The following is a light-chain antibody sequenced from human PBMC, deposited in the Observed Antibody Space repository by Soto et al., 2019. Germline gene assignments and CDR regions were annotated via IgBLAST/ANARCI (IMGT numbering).Light chain of an antibody. CDR2: EVT. CDR1: RSDVGSYDL. Sequence: QSALTQPASVYGSPGQSITISCTGTRSDVGSYDLVSWYQQHPGKAPKLMLYEVTKRPSGVSNRFSGSKSGNTASLTISGMQAEDEADYHCCSYAGSDTLVFGGGTKVTVL. J-gene: IGLJ2*01. CDR3: CSYAGSDTLV. V-gene: IGLV2-23*02.